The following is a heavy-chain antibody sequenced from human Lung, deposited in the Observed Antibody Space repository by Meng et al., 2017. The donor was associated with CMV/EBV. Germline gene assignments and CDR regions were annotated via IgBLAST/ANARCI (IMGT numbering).Heavy chain of an antibody. J-gene: IGHJ4*02. D-gene: IGHD2-2*01. Sequence: SXAASGFIFNSYAMHWVRQAPGKGLECVAIISYDGSNKYYVGSVKGRFIISRDKSKNTLYLQMNSLRAEDTAVYYCARDRNQLLLGGVFDYWGQGTLVTSPQ. V-gene: IGHV3-30*04. CDR3: ARDRNQLLLGGVFDY. CDR1: GFIFNSYA. CDR2: ISYDGSNK.